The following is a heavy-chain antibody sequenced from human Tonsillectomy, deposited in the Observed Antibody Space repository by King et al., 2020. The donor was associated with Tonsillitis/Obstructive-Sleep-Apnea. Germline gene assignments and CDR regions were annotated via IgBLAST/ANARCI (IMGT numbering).Heavy chain of an antibody. CDR1: GFSFLSYG. V-gene: IGHV3-30*18. J-gene: IGHJ4*02. CDR3: AKTGHSGSYQGGYFDS. Sequence: VQLVESGGGVVRPGRSLRLSCAASGFSFLSYGMHWVRQAPGKGLEWVAVISFDGSNKYYGDSMKGRFTISRDNSQKTLYLHTNNLRAEDTAVYYCAKTGHSGSYQGGYFDSWGQGTLVTVSS. D-gene: IGHD1-26*01. CDR2: ISFDGSNK.